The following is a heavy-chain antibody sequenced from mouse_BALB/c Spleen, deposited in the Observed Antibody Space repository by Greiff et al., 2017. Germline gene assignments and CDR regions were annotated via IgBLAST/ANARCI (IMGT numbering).Heavy chain of an antibody. Sequence: VQLQQSGPGLVAPSQSLSITCTVSGFSLTGYGVNWVRQPPGKGLEWLGMIWGDGSTDYNSALKSRLSVSKDNSKSQVFLKMNSLQTDDTARYYCARDPYGSSPGWFAYWGQGTLVTVSA. J-gene: IGHJ3*01. CDR1: GFSLTGYG. D-gene: IGHD1-1*01. V-gene: IGHV2-6-7*01. CDR2: IWGDGST. CDR3: ARDPYGSSPGWFAY.